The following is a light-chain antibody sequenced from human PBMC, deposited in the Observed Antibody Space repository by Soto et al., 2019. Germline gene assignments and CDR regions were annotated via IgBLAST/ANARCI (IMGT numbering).Light chain of an antibody. V-gene: IGLV2-8*01. Sequence: QCLLTQPRSASRSPGQSFTISCTGTNNDIGVYDFVSWYHPHPGKAPRLIIYEVVQRPSGVPDRFSGSKSGNTASLTVSGLQAADEADYFCKSYAGSNTYVFGSGTKVTVL. CDR1: NNDIGVYDF. CDR2: EVV. CDR3: KSYAGSNTYV. J-gene: IGLJ1*01.